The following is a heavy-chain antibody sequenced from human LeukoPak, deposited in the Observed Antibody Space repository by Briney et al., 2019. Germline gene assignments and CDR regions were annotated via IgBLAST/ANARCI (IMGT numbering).Heavy chain of an antibody. Sequence: SVKVSCKASGGTFSSYAISWVRQAPGQGLEWMGGIIPIFGTANYAQKFQGRVTITADESTSTAYMELSSLRVEDTAVYYCTRDLFLYNTNPPSDYWGQGTLVTVSS. V-gene: IGHV1-69*01. J-gene: IGHJ4*02. CDR3: TRDLFLYNTNPPSDY. D-gene: IGHD2/OR15-2a*01. CDR1: GGTFSSYA. CDR2: IIPIFGTA.